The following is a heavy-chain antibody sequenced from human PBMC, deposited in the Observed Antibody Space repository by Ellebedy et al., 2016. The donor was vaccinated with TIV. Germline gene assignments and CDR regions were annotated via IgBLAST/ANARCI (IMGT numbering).Heavy chain of an antibody. D-gene: IGHD4-17*01. V-gene: IGHV1-69*13. CDR2: TIPIFDTP. Sequence: ASVKVSCXASGGSFSSFAISWVRQAPGQGLEWMGGTIPIFDTPNYAQSFQGRLTITADESTSTAYMELNSLTSDDTAIYYCAHDYGDLWGRGTLITVSP. J-gene: IGHJ2*01. CDR3: AHDYGDL. CDR1: GGSFSSFA.